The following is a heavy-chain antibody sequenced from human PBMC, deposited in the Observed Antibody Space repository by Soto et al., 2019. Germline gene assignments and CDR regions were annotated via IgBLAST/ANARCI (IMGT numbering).Heavy chain of an antibody. CDR3: ARDRGDGSGWYYFDH. J-gene: IGHJ4*02. V-gene: IGHV3-33*01. CDR1: GFTFSSYG. D-gene: IGHD6-19*01. Sequence: QVQLVESGGGVVQPGRSLRLSCAASGFTFSSYGMHWVRQAPGKGLEWVAVIWYDGSNKYYADSVKGRFTISRDNSKNTLYLQMNSLRAEDTAVYYCARDRGDGSGWYYFDHWGQGTLVTVSS. CDR2: IWYDGSNK.